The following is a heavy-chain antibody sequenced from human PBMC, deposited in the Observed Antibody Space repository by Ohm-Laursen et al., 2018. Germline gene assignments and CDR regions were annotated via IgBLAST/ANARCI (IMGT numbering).Heavy chain of an antibody. D-gene: IGHD6-13*01. CDR3: AKVGGSSSSSSWSADYYGMDV. CDR2: ISGSGGNT. J-gene: IGHJ6*02. V-gene: IGHV3-23*01. Sequence: GTLSLTCAASGFTFSNYAMSWVRQAPGKGLEWVSGISGSGGNTYYTDSVKGRFTISRDNSKNTVSLQMNSLRAEDTAVYYCAKVGGSSSSSSWSADYYGMDVCGQGITVTVSS. CDR1: GFTFSNYA.